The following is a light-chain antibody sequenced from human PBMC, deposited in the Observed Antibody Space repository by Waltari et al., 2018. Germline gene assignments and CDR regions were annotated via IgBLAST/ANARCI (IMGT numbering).Light chain of an antibody. CDR1: SRDVGGYNY. CDR3: CADAGSAWV. CDR2: AVS. J-gene: IGLJ3*02. Sequence: QSALTQPRSVSGSPGQSVTISCTGPSRDVGGYNYVSWYQQPPGKAPKLMIYAVSNRPSGVPDRFSGSKSGNTASLTVSGPQAQDEADYYCCADAGSAWVFGGGTKLTVL. V-gene: IGLV2-11*01.